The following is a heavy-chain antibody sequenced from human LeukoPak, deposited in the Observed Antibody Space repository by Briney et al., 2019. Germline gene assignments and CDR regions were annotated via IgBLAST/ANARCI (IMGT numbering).Heavy chain of an antibody. D-gene: IGHD6-13*01. CDR2: IKPDGTTK. Sequence: PGGSLRLSCAASGFPFSSYSMTWVSQAPGKGLEWVANIKPDGTTKFYVDSVKGRFTISRDNALNSLYLQMNSLRAEDTAIYYCARSIPYGTTWYGRSDYWGQGTLVTVSS. J-gene: IGHJ4*02. CDR3: ARSIPYGTTWYGRSDY. V-gene: IGHV3-7*03. CDR1: GFPFSSYS.